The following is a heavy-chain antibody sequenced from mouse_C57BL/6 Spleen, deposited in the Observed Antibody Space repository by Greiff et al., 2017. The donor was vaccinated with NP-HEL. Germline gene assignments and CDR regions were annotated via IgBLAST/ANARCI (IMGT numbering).Heavy chain of an antibody. D-gene: IGHD2-4*01. J-gene: IGHJ2*01. Sequence: VKLQESGAELVRPGASVKLSCKASGYTFTDYYINWVKQRPGQGLEWIARIYPGSGNTYYNEKFKGKATLTAEKSSSTAYMQLSSLTSEDSAVYFCARLGLYYDYDNDYWGQGTTLTVSS. V-gene: IGHV1-76*01. CDR2: IYPGSGNT. CDR1: GYTFTDYY. CDR3: ARLGLYYDYDNDY.